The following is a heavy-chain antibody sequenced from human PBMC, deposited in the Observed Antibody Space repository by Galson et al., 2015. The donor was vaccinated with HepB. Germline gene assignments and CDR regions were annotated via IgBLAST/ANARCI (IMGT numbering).Heavy chain of an antibody. CDR3: AKRGSLVTTGD. CDR1: GFTFSSYA. CDR2: ISYDGSNK. Sequence: SLRLSCAASGFTFSSYAMHWVRQAPGKGLEWVAVISYDGSNKYYADSVKGRFTISSDNSKNTLYLQMNSLRAEDTAVYYCAKRGSLVTTGDWGQGTLVTVSS. D-gene: IGHD4-17*01. J-gene: IGHJ4*02. V-gene: IGHV3-30*18.